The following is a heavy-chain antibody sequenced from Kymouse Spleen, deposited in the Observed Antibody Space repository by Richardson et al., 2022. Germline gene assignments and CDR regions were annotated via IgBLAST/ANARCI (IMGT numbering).Heavy chain of an antibody. J-gene: IGHJ4*02. CDR2: INHSGST. CDR1: GGSFSGYY. V-gene: IGHV4-34*01. Sequence: QVQLQQWGAGLLKPSETLSLTCAVYGGSFSGYYWSWIRQPPGKGLEWIGEINHSGSTNYNPSLKSRVTISVDTSKNQFSLKLSSVTAADTAVYYCARGDSSGWYYWGQGTLVTVSS. D-gene: IGHD6-19*01. CDR3: ARGDSSGWYY.